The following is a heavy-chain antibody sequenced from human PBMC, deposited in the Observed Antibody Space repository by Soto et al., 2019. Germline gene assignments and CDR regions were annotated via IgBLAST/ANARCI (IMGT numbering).Heavy chain of an antibody. CDR2: IIPIFGTA. CDR3: ARRYYDILTGGYYYYGMDV. J-gene: IGHJ6*02. V-gene: IGHV1-69*01. CDR1: GGTFSSYA. D-gene: IGHD3-9*01. Sequence: QVQLVQSGAEVKKPGSSVKVSCKASGGTFSSYAISWVRQAPGQGLEWMGGIIPIFGTANYAQKLQGRVTITADESTSTAYMELRSLSSEDTAVYYCARRYYDILTGGYYYYGMDVWGQGTTVTVSS.